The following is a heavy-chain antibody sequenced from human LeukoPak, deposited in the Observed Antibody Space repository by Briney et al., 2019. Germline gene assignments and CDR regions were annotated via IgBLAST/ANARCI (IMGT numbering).Heavy chain of an antibody. CDR2: IYYSGST. Sequence: SETLSLTCTVSGGSISSSSYYWGWIRQPPGKGLEWIGSIYYSGSTYYNPSLKSRVTISVDTSKNQFSLKLSSVTAADTAVYYCARDRGHCSSTSCYNFMDVWGKGTTVTVSS. V-gene: IGHV4-39*07. J-gene: IGHJ6*03. D-gene: IGHD2-2*01. CDR1: GGSISSSSYY. CDR3: ARDRGHCSSTSCYNFMDV.